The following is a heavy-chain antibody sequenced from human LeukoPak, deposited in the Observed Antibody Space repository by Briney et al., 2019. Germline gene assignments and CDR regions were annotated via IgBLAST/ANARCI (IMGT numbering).Heavy chain of an antibody. CDR3: ARVLRWGFDY. J-gene: IGHJ4*02. CDR2: IYTSGST. CDR1: GDSSNNYY. Sequence: SETLSLTCTVSGDSSNNYYWSWIRQPAGKGLEWIGRIYTSGSTNYNPSLKSRVTMSVDTSKNQFSLKLSSVTAADTAVYNCARVLRWGFDYWGQGTLVTVSS. V-gene: IGHV4-4*07. D-gene: IGHD4-23*01.